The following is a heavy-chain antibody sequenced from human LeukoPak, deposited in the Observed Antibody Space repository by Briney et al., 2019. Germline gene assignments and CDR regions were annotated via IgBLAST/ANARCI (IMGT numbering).Heavy chain of an antibody. CDR1: GLSVSSNY. J-gene: IGHJ6*04. V-gene: IGHV3-66*02. CDR3: VGVETITMVRGASGDV. CDR2: IHSGGRA. Sequence: GGSLRLSCAASGLSVSSNYMTWVRQAPGKGLEWVSVIHSGGRAYYADSVKGRFTTSRDNSKNTLDLQMNSLSVEDTAVYYCVGVETITMVRGASGDVWGKGTTVTVSS. D-gene: IGHD3-10*01.